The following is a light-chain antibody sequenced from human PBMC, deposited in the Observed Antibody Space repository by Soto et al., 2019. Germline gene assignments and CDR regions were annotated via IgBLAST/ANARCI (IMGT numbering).Light chain of an antibody. CDR3: QQYQTYSRT. J-gene: IGKJ1*01. CDR1: PSINTW. CDR2: DVS. V-gene: IGKV1-5*01. Sequence: DIQMPQSPSTVSASVGDRITITCRASPSINTWLAWYQQRPGEAPQLLIYDVSTLALGVPARIRGCESGTDFTLAISRLQADDVATFYGQQYQTYSRTVGQGTKVEVK.